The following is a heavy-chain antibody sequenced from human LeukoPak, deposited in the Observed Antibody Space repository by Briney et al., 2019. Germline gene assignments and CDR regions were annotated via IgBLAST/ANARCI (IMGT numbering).Heavy chain of an antibody. CDR1: GYTFTGYY. V-gene: IGHV1-2*04. CDR3: ARGMAYYDILTGYYNFDY. D-gene: IGHD3-9*01. Sequence: ASVKVSCKASGYTFTGYYMHWVRQAPGQGLEWMGWINPNSGGTNYAQKFQGWVTMTRDTSISTAYMELSRLRSDDTAVYYCARGMAYYDILTGYYNFDYWGQGTLVTVSS. CDR2: INPNSGGT. J-gene: IGHJ4*01.